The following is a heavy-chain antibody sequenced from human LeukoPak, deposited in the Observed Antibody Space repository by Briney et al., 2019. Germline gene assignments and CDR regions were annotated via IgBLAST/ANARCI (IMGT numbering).Heavy chain of an antibody. Sequence: GASVKVSCKASGYTFTSYDINWVRQSTGQGPEWMGWMNPNSGNTGYAQKFQGRVTITRNTSISTAYMELSSLRAEDTAVYYCAISWNPSFDYWGQGTLVTVSS. CDR3: AISWNPSFDY. V-gene: IGHV1-8*03. J-gene: IGHJ4*02. D-gene: IGHD1-1*01. CDR1: GYTFTSYD. CDR2: MNPNSGNT.